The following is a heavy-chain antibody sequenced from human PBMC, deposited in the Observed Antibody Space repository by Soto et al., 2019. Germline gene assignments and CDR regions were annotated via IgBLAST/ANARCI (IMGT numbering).Heavy chain of an antibody. D-gene: IGHD3-22*01. CDR3: ARGKYYYDSSGYQVDY. V-gene: IGHV4-31*03. J-gene: IGHJ4*02. Sequence: SETLSLTCTVSGGSISSGGYYWSWIRQHPGKGLEWIGYIYYSGSTYYNPSLKSRVTISVDTSKNQFSLELSSVTAADTAVYYCARGKYYYDSSGYQVDYWGQGTLVTVSS. CDR2: IYYSGST. CDR1: GGSISSGGYY.